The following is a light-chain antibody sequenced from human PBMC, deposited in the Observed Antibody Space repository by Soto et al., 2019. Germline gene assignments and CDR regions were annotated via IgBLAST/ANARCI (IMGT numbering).Light chain of an antibody. CDR3: RQYFTSPLT. Sequence: EVVLTQSPGTLSLSPGERATLSCRASQTVSLSYLAWYQQKPGQAPRLLIYGASSRATGIPDRFSGGGSGKDFTLTISRLEPEDFAMYYCRQYFTSPLTFGGGTKVEIK. V-gene: IGKV3-20*01. CDR1: QTVSLSY. CDR2: GAS. J-gene: IGKJ4*01.